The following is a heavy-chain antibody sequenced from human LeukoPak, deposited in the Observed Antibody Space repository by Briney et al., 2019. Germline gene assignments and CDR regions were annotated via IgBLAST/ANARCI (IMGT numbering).Heavy chain of an antibody. V-gene: IGHV4-59*01. Sequence: SETLSLTCTVSGGSISSYYWSWTRQPPGKGLEWIGYIYYSGSTNYNPSLKSRVTISVDTSKNQFSLKLSSVTAADTAVYYCARDTSDDYGDYGDAFDIWGQGTMVTVSS. CDR1: GGSISSYY. CDR3: ARDTSDDYGDYGDAFDI. CDR2: IYYSGST. J-gene: IGHJ3*02. D-gene: IGHD4-17*01.